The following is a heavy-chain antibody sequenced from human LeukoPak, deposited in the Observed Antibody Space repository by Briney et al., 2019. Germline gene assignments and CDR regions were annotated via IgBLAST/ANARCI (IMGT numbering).Heavy chain of an antibody. CDR3: AKDASYSSGWDLFDY. CDR2: ISGSGGST. Sequence: PGGSLRLSCAASGFTFSSYAMSWVRQAPGKGLEWVSAISGSGGSTHYADSVKGRFTISRDNSKNTLYLQMNSLRAEDTAVYYCAKDASYSSGWDLFDYWGQGTLVTVSS. V-gene: IGHV3-23*01. D-gene: IGHD6-19*01. J-gene: IGHJ4*02. CDR1: GFTFSSYA.